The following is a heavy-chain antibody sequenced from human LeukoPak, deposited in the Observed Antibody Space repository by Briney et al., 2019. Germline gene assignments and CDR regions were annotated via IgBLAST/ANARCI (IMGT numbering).Heavy chain of an antibody. D-gene: IGHD5-12*01. J-gene: IGHJ4*02. V-gene: IGHV1-2*02. CDR1: GYTFTGYY. CDR3: ARDRVSVATPYFDY. CDR2: INPNSGVT. Sequence: EASVKVSCKPSGYTFTGYYLHWVRQAPGQRLEWMGWINPNSGVTNYAQKFQGRVTMTRDTSISTASMELSSLRSDDTAVYYCARDRVSVATPYFDYWGQGTLVTVSS.